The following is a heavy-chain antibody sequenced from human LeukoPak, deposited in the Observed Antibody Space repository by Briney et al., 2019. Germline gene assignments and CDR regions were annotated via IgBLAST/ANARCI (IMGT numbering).Heavy chain of an antibody. J-gene: IGHJ3*02. D-gene: IGHD3-22*01. CDR2: INSNSGGT. V-gene: IGHV1-2*02. CDR1: GYTFTGNY. CDR3: ASPRNYYDSSGYAFDI. Sequence: ASVKVSCKASGYTFTGNYMHWVRQAPGQGLEWMGWINSNSGGTKNAQKFQGRVTMTRDTSISTAYMELSRLRSDDTAVYYCASPRNYYDSSGYAFDIWGQGTMVTVSS.